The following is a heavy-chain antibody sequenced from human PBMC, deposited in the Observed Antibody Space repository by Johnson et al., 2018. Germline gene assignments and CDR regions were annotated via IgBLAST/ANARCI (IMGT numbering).Heavy chain of an antibody. V-gene: IGHV3-23*03. J-gene: IGHJ1*01. Sequence: VQLVESGGGLGQPGGSLRLSCEASGITFENYGMSWVRQAPGKGLEWVAVIGIDGRSTYNEDSVKGRFTISRENAKTMLYLQMNSRRAEDTAVYYCATHRDGEHQDFQSWGQGTQVTVSS. CDR3: ATHRDGEHQDFQS. CDR1: GITFENYG. D-gene: IGHD4-17*01. CDR2: IGIDGRST.